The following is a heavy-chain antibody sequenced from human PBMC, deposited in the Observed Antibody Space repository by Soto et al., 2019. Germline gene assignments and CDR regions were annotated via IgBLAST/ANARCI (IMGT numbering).Heavy chain of an antibody. CDR1: GGSITSYY. Sequence: QVQLQESGPGLVKPSETLSLTCTVSGGSITSYYWTWIRQPPGQGPEWIGYISDSGRTSYNPSLKSQLTLLLGTSKDQNSPIFSCVTGGDPAVYFCAISIAVGRGGGMDVWGEGATVTVSS. CDR3: AISIAVGRGGGMDV. D-gene: IGHD3-10*01. V-gene: IGHV4-59*01. CDR2: ISDSGRT. J-gene: IGHJ6*04.